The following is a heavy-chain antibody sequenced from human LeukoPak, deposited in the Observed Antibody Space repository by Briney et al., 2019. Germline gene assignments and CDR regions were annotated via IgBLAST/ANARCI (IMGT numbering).Heavy chain of an antibody. CDR2: IKQDGSEK. CDR1: GFTFSSYW. Sequence: QTGGSLRLSCAASGFTFSSYWMSWVRQAPGKGLEWVANIKQDGSEKYYVDSVKGRFTISRDNAKNSLYLQMNSLRAEDTAVYYCARVGYSSSWYLIDYWGQGTLVTVSS. V-gene: IGHV3-7*01. D-gene: IGHD6-13*01. J-gene: IGHJ4*02. CDR3: ARVGYSSSWYLIDY.